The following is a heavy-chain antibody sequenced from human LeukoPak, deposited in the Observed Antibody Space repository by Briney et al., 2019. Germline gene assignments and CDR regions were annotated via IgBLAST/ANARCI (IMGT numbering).Heavy chain of an antibody. D-gene: IGHD4-17*01. V-gene: IGHV3-48*02. J-gene: IGHJ4*02. CDR2: ISGNSDTI. CDR3: ARDKYGDYVFDY. CDR1: GFTFSSYG. Sequence: GGSLRLSCAASGFTFSSYGMNWVRQAPGKGLEWVTDISGNSDTINYADSVKGRFAISRDTAKNSLYLQMNSLRDEDTAVYYCARDKYGDYVFDYWGQGTLVTVSS.